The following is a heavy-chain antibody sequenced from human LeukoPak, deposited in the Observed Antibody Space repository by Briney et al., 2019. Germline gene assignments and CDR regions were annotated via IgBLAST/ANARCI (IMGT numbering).Heavy chain of an antibody. CDR2: ISWDGGFT. J-gene: IGHJ4*02. CDR3: VKGSRTWYPPLPDF. CDR1: GFMFDDYA. V-gene: IGHV3-43D*03. Sequence: PGGSLRLSCAASGFMFDDYAMHWVRQGPGKGLECVSIISWDGGFTYYADSVKGRFTISRDNSKNSLYLQMNSLRAEDTALYYCVKGSRTWYPPLPDFWGQGTLVTVSS. D-gene: IGHD6-13*01.